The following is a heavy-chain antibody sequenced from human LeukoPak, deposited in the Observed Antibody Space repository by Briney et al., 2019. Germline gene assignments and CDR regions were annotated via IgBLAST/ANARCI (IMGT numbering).Heavy chain of an antibody. V-gene: IGHV3-66*02. CDR2: IYSGGSA. Sequence: PGGSLRLSCAASGFTVSSNYMSWVRQAPGKGLEWVSVIYSGGSAYYTDSVKGRFTTSRDNSKNTLYLQMNRLRAEDTAVYYCARDLGKSGSYFDYWGQRTLVTVSS. CDR1: GFTVSSNY. D-gene: IGHD3-3*01. J-gene: IGHJ4*02. CDR3: ARDLGKSGSYFDY.